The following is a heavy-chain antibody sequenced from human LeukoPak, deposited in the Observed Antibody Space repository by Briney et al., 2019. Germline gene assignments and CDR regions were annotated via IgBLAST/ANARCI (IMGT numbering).Heavy chain of an antibody. Sequence: SETLSLTCAVSGGSISGYYWSWIRQPPGKGLEWIGYIYYSGSTNYNPSLKSRVTISVDTSKNQFSLKLSSVTAADTAVYYCARERGFLWFGEFDYWGQGTLVTVSS. J-gene: IGHJ4*02. CDR3: ARERGFLWFGEFDY. D-gene: IGHD3-10*01. CDR1: GGSISGYY. V-gene: IGHV4-59*01. CDR2: IYYSGST.